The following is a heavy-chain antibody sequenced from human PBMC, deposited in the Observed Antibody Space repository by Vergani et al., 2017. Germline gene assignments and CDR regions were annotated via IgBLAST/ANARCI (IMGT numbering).Heavy chain of an antibody. CDR1: GFTFSSYA. CDR3: ARDSAIAEGPGTAYYYFGLDV. CDR2: VRNKVYSYTT. Sequence: EVQLLESGGGLVQPGGSLRLSCAASGFTFSSYAMSWVRQAPGKGLEWVGRVRNKVYSYTTEYAASVKGRFTISRDDSKNSLYLQMNSLKTEDTAVYYCARDSAIAEGPGTAYYYFGLDVWGQGTTVTVSS. J-gene: IGHJ6*02. V-gene: IGHV3-72*01. D-gene: IGHD2-2*01.